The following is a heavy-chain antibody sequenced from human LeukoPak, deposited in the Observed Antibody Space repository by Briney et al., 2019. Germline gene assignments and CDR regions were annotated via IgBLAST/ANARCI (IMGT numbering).Heavy chain of an antibody. CDR3: ARNASSGFFNA. CDR2: INHSANRFQRWTT. Sequence: PSETLSPTCTVSGSSIANTYYWGWIRPSPGKGREGRGSINHSANRFQRWTTDYNPSFRGPITVSADPSRTQFSLTLTSVTGADTAVYFCARNASSGFFNAWSQGTRVTVSS. V-gene: IGHV4-38-2*02. J-gene: IGHJ1*01. CDR1: GSSIANTYY. D-gene: IGHD6-19*01.